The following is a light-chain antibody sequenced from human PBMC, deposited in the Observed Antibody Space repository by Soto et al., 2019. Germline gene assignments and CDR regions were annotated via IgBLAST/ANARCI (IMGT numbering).Light chain of an antibody. CDR2: QDN. CDR3: QAWDSGIV. Sequence: SYELTQPPAVSVSPGQTASITCSGDKFGDKYACWYQQRPGQSPLLIIYQDNKRPSGIPERFSGSNSGNTATLTISGTQLMDEGDYYCQAWDSGIVFGGGTKLTVL. J-gene: IGLJ2*01. CDR1: KFGDKY. V-gene: IGLV3-1*01.